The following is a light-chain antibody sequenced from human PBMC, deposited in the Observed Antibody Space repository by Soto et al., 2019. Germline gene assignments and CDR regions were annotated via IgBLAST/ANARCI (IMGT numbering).Light chain of an antibody. CDR3: VEALLGPRWT. J-gene: IGKJ1*01. CDR1: QSLLHSNGYNY. V-gene: IGKV2-28*01. CDR2: LGS. Sequence: TVVTQSPLTLPVTPGETASISCRSSQSLLHSNGYNYLDWNLQKPGQSPQLLIYLGSNRASGVPDRFSGSGSGADFTLKISRVEAEDVGVYYCVEALLGPRWTFGQVTKVDI.